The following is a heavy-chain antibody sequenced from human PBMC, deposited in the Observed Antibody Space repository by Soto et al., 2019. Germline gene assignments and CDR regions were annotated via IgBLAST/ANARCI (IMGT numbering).Heavy chain of an antibody. J-gene: IGHJ4*02. V-gene: IGHV4-34*01. CDR3: ARRTNDFWSGYYSDYFDY. Sequence: SETLSLTCAVYGGSFSGYYWSWIRQPPGKGLEWIGEINHSGSTNYNPSLKSRVTISVDTSKNQFSLKLSSVTAADTAVYYCARRTNDFWSGYYSDYFDYWGQGTLVTVSS. D-gene: IGHD3-3*01. CDR1: GGSFSGYY. CDR2: INHSGST.